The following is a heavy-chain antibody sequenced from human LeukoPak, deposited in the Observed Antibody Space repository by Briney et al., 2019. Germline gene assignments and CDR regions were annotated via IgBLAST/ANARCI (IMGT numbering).Heavy chain of an antibody. CDR1: GFSFTRYG. J-gene: IGHJ4*02. CDR2: ISDDGRRK. V-gene: IGHV3-30*18. CDR3: AKRPSDYGDYVSYFDY. D-gene: IGHD4-17*01. Sequence: PGGSLRLSCAASGFSFTRYGMHWVRQAPGKGLEWVGVISDDGRRKDYADSVKGRFTISRDNSKDTLYLQMNSLRAEDKAVYYCAKRPSDYGDYVSYFDYWGQGTLVTVSS.